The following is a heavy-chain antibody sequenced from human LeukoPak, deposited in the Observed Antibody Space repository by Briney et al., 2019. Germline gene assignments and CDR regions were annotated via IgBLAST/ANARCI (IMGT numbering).Heavy chain of an antibody. CDR3: VRGDYYGLDV. CDR2: INSDGYST. CDR1: GFTFSSYW. J-gene: IGHJ6*02. V-gene: IGHV3-74*01. Sequence: GGSPRLSCAASGFTFSSYWMHWVRQAPGKGLVWVSRINSDGYSTNYADSVRGRFTISRDNAKNTLYLQLNSLRAEDTAVYYCVRGDYYGLDVWGQGTTVTVSS.